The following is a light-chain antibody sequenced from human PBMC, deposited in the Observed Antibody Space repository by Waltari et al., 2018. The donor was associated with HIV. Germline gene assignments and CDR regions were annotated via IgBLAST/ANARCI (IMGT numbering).Light chain of an antibody. CDR1: SSDVGGYNY. V-gene: IGLV2-14*03. J-gene: IGLJ2*01. Sequence: QSALTQPASVSGSPGQSITLSCTGTSSDVGGYNYVSWYQQHPGKAPKLMIYDVSNRPSGVSNRFSGSKSGNTASLTISGLQAEDEADYYCSSYTSSSTLYVVFGGGTKLTVL. CDR2: DVS. CDR3: SSYTSSSTLYVV.